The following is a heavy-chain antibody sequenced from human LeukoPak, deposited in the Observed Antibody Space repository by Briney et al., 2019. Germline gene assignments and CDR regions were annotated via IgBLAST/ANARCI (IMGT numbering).Heavy chain of an antibody. CDR1: GFSFRSHW. J-gene: IGHJ3*02. CDR2: IKPDVSHK. V-gene: IGHV3-7*01. CDR3: ATISAQTFDI. Sequence: PGGSLRLSCVGSGFSFRSHWVNWVRQSPGKGLEWVAHIKPDVSHKYYVDSARGRFTVSRDNAKNSAFLQMNSLRAEDTAIYYCATISAQTFDIWGQGTLLSVSS. D-gene: IGHD5-24*01.